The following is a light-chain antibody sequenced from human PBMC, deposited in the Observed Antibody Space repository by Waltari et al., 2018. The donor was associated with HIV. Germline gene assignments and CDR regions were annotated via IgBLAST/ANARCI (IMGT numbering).Light chain of an antibody. Sequence: QSVLTQPPSVSGAPGRSVIITCTGNSSNIGAPYDVHWYQQLQGAPPKFPTSVSTNRPSAVRDVLPVSKSGTSASLAITGLQAGDEADDYCQSYDSSLGASVFGGGAKLTVL. CDR3: QSYDSSLGASV. CDR1: SSNIGAPYD. CDR2: VST. J-gene: IGLJ3*02. V-gene: IGLV1-40*01.